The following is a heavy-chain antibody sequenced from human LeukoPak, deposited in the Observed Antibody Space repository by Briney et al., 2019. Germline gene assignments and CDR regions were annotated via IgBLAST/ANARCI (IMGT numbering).Heavy chain of an antibody. CDR3: ARGGRITIFGVVIAVGGFDY. CDR2: INRSGST. Sequence: SETLSLTCAVYGGSFSGYYWSWIRQPPGKGLEWIGEINRSGSTNYNPSLKSRVTISVDTSKNQFSLKLSSVTAADTAVYYCARGGRITIFGVVIAVGGFDYWGQGTLVTVSS. J-gene: IGHJ4*02. V-gene: IGHV4-34*01. CDR1: GGSFSGYY. D-gene: IGHD3-3*01.